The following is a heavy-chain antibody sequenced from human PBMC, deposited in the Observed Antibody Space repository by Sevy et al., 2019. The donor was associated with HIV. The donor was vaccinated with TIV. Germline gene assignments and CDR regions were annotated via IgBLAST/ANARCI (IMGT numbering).Heavy chain of an antibody. J-gene: IGHJ5*02. CDR3: ATDPVGYQLPSFDP. CDR2: FDPEDGET. V-gene: IGHV1-24*01. D-gene: IGHD2-2*01. Sequence: ASVKVSCKVSGYTLTELSMHWVRQAPGKGLEWMGGFDPEDGETIYAQKFQGRVTMTEDTSTDTAYMELSSLRSDDTAVYYCATDPVGYQLPSFDPWGQGTLVTVSS. CDR1: GYTLTELS.